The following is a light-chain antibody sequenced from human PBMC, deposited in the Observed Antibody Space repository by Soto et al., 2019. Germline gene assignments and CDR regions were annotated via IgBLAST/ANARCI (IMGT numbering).Light chain of an antibody. CDR1: SSDVGGYNY. CDR3: FSYVDGHTFV. Sequence: QSVLTQPRSVSGSPGQSVTISCTGTSSDVGGYNYVSWYQQHPGKAPKVMIYDVSERPSGVPDRFSGSKSGNTASLTISGLQAEDEADYYCFSYVDGHTFVFGTGTKVTVL. J-gene: IGLJ1*01. V-gene: IGLV2-11*01. CDR2: DVS.